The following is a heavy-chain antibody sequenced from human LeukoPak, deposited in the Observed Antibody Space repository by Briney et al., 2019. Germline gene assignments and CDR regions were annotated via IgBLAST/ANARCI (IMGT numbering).Heavy chain of an antibody. CDR3: TREGMGPTVTTFLDH. Sequence: GGSLRLSCTASGFTFGDYAMSWFRQAPGKGLEWVGFIRSKAYGGTTEYAASGKGRFTISRDDSKSIAYPPTNSLKTEDTAVYYCTREGMGPTVTTFLDHWGQGTLVTVSS. CDR2: IRSKAYGGTT. V-gene: IGHV3-49*03. CDR1: GFTFGDYA. J-gene: IGHJ4*02. D-gene: IGHD4-17*01.